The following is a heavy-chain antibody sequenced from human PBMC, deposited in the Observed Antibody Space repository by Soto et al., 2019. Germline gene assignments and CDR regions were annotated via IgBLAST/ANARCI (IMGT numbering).Heavy chain of an antibody. J-gene: IGHJ4*02. D-gene: IGHD5-12*01. CDR1: GFPFSSYA. CDR3: AKYLSGYDLSRFDY. Sequence: GGSLRLSCAASGFPFSSYAMSWVRQAPGKGLEWVSAISGSGGSTYYADSVKGRFTISRDNSKNTLYLQMNSLRAEDTAVYYCAKYLSGYDLSRFDYWGQGTLVTVSS. CDR2: ISGSGGST. V-gene: IGHV3-23*01.